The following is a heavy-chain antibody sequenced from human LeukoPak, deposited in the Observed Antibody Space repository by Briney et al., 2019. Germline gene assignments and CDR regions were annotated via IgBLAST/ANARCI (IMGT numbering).Heavy chain of an antibody. Sequence: VASVKVSCKASGGTFTSYATSWVRQAPGQGLEWMGGIIPIFGTANYAQKFQGRVTITADESTSTAYMELSSLRSEDTAVYYCARANRTGTTYNWFDPWGQGTLVTVSS. CDR2: IIPIFGTA. D-gene: IGHD1-1*01. J-gene: IGHJ5*02. CDR1: GGTFTSYA. V-gene: IGHV1-69*13. CDR3: ARANRTGTTYNWFDP.